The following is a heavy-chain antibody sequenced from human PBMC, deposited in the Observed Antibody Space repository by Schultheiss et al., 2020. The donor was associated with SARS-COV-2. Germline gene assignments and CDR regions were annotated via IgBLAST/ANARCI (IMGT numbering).Heavy chain of an antibody. CDR2: ISYDGSNK. J-gene: IGHJ4*02. D-gene: IGHD2-2*01. CDR1: GFTFSSYA. V-gene: IGHV3-30-3*01. CDR3: ARGGSTSCYGCYYFDY. Sequence: GGSLRLSCAASGFTFSSYAMHWVRQAPGKGLEWVAVISYDGSNKYYADSVKGRFTISRDNSKNTLYLQMNSLRAEDTAVYYCARGGSTSCYGCYYFDYWGQGTLVTVSS.